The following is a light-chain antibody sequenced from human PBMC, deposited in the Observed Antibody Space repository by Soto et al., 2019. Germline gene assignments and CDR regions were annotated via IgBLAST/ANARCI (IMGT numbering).Light chain of an antibody. V-gene: IGKV3-20*01. CDR2: GTS. CDR3: HQYGDSPQT. CDR1: QSVGSSF. Sequence: EIVLTQSPVTLSLSPGERATLSRRSSQSVGSSFLGWYQQKPGQAPRLLIYGTSRRATGIPDRFSGSGSGTDFTLTISSLEPEDFAVYYCHQYGDSPQTFGQGTKVDIK. J-gene: IGKJ2*01.